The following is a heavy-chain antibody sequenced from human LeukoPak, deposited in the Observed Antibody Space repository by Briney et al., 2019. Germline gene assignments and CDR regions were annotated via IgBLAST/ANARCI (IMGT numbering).Heavy chain of an antibody. Sequence: ASVKVSCKASGYTFTSYYMHWVRQAPGQGLEWMGIINPSGGSTSYAQKFQGRVTMTRDTSTSTVYMELSSLRSEDTAVYYCARGESIAVAGTGYSDYWGQGTLVTVSS. V-gene: IGHV1-46*01. D-gene: IGHD6-19*01. J-gene: IGHJ4*02. CDR3: ARGESIAVAGTGYSDY. CDR2: INPSGGST. CDR1: GYTFTSYY.